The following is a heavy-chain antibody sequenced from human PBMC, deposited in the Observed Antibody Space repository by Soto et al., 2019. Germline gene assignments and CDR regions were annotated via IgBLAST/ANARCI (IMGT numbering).Heavy chain of an antibody. D-gene: IGHD5-12*01. J-gene: IGHJ4*02. CDR1: GFTFSSYG. V-gene: IGHV3-30*18. Sequence: PGGSLRLSCAASGFTFSSYGIHWVRQAPGKGLEWVAVISYDGSNKYYADSVKGRFTISRDNSKNTLYLQMNSLRAEDTAVYYCAKDQEMATIGVEKYFDYWGQGTLVTVSS. CDR2: ISYDGSNK. CDR3: AKDQEMATIGVEKYFDY.